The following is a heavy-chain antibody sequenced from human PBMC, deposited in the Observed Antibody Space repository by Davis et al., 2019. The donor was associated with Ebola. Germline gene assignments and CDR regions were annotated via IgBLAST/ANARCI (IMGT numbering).Heavy chain of an antibody. CDR1: GYTFTDYY. CDR2: INPNSGVT. Sequence: APSVTVSCKASGYTFTDYYMQWVRQAPGQGLEWMGWINPNSGVTNYAQKFQDWVTMTRDTSINTAYMELSRLRSDDTAVFYCARGTRVIGSTRGATDYWGQGTLVTVSS. D-gene: IGHD1-1*01. V-gene: IGHV1-2*04. CDR3: ARGTRVIGSTRGATDY. J-gene: IGHJ4*02.